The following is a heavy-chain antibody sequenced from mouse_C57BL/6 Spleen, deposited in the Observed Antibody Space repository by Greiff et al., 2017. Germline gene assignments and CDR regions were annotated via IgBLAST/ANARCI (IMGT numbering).Heavy chain of an antibody. Sequence: VMLVESGAELVKPGASVKISCKASGYAFSSYWMNWVKQRPGKGLEWIGQIYPGDGDTNYNGKFKGKATLTADKSSSTAYMQLSSLTSEDSAVYFCARGDYGSSYAYYFDYWGQGTTLTVSS. CDR2: IYPGDGDT. CDR1: GYAFSSYW. J-gene: IGHJ2*01. D-gene: IGHD1-1*01. CDR3: ARGDYGSSYAYYFDY. V-gene: IGHV1-80*01.